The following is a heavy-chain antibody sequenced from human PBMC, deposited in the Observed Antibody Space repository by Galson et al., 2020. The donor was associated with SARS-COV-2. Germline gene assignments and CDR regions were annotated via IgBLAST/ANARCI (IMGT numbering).Heavy chain of an antibody. J-gene: IGHJ5*02. CDR3: ARVGQRDGYL. V-gene: IGHV3-21*01. CDR1: GFTFSSYS. D-gene: IGHD5-12*01. CDR2: ISSSSSYI. Sequence: TGGSLRLSCAASGFTFSSYSMNWVRQAPGKGLEWVSSISSSSSYIYYADSVKGRFTISRDNAKNSLYLKMNSLRAEDTAVYYCARVGQRDGYLWGQGTLVTVSS.